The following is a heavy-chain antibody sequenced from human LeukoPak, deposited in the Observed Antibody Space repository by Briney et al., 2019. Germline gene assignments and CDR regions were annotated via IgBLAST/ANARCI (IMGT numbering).Heavy chain of an antibody. CDR3: TREFYDYDNSGYFYY. Sequence: PGGSLRLSCAASGFTFSSYSMNWVRQAPGKGLEWVSYISRSGSTIYYADSVKGRFTISRDNAKNSLYLQMNSLGAEDTAVYYCTREFYDYDNSGYFYYWGQGTLVTVSS. D-gene: IGHD3-22*01. CDR1: GFTFSSYS. J-gene: IGHJ4*02. CDR2: ISRSGSTI. V-gene: IGHV3-48*04.